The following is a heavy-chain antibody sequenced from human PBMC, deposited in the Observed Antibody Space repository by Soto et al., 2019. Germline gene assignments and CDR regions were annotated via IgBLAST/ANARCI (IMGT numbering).Heavy chain of an antibody. V-gene: IGHV3-23*01. D-gene: IGHD2-8*01. CDR1: GFPFSTSG. Sequence: GGSLRLSCSASGFPFSTSGMLWVRQPPGGGLEWVSAIGPNPANTKYTDSVKGRFTISRDNSKNMVFLQMRTLRPEDTALYYCATARYCSNDACPAAEWGQGTLVTAPQ. J-gene: IGHJ4*02. CDR2: IGPNPANT. CDR3: ATARYCSNDACPAAE.